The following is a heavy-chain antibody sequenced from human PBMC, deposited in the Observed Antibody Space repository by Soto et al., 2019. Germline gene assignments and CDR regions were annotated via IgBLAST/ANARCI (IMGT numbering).Heavy chain of an antibody. D-gene: IGHD2-21*02. Sequence: SVKVSCKASGGTFSSYAISWVRQAPGQGLEWMGGIIPIFGTANYAQKFQGRVTITADESTSTAYMELSSLRSEDTAVYYCARGTLAYCGGDCYSYYLQHWGQGSLVTVSS. V-gene: IGHV1-69*01. CDR3: ARGTLAYCGGDCYSYYLQH. CDR2: IIPIFGTA. CDR1: GGTFSSYA. J-gene: IGHJ1*01.